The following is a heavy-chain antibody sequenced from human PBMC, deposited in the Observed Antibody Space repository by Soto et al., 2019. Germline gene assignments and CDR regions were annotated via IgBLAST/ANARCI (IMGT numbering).Heavy chain of an antibody. D-gene: IGHD6-19*01. CDR1: GYTFTSYD. CDR2: MNPNSGNT. CDR3: ARGNEWLVGGAFDI. Sequence: ASVKVSCKASGYTFTSYDINWVRQATGQGLEWMGWMNPNSGNTGYAQKFQGRVTMTRNTSISTAYMELGSLRSEDTAVYYCARGNEWLVGGAFDIWGQGTMVTVSS. J-gene: IGHJ3*02. V-gene: IGHV1-8*01.